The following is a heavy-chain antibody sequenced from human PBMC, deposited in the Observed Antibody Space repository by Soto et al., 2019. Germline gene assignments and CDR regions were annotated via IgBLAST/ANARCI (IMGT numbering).Heavy chain of an antibody. J-gene: IGHJ4*02. D-gene: IGHD6-6*01. Sequence: EVQLVESGGGLVQPGGSLRLSCAASGFTFSSYWMHWVRQAPGKGLVWVSRINSDGSSTSYADSVKGRFTISRDNAKNTLYLQKNSLRGEDTAVYYRARGSPYSSSPFDYWGQGTLVTVSS. CDR3: ARGSPYSSSPFDY. V-gene: IGHV3-74*01. CDR2: INSDGSST. CDR1: GFTFSSYW.